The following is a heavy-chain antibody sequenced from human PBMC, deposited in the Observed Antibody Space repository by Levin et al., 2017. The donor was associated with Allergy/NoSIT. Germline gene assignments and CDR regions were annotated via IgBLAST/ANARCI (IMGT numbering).Heavy chain of an antibody. Sequence: SETLSLTCSASGASISRGFYYWSWMRQPAGAGLEWIVRIYVTGSTTHSPSLKSRVTISLDRSKDQVSLKINSGTAAFTAVYYCARVLGGCSGYKPYCYIDVWGKGTTVTVSS. D-gene: IGHD5-12*01. CDR3: ARVLGGCSGYKPYCYIDV. V-gene: IGHV4-61*02. J-gene: IGHJ6*03. CDR2: IYVTGST. CDR1: GASISRGFYY.